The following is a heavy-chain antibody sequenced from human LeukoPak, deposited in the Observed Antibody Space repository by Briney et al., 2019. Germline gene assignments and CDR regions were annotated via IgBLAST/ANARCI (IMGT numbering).Heavy chain of an antibody. Sequence: GGSLRLSCAASGFTFSNHGMHWVRQAPGKGLEWVAVIWYDGSNKYYADPVKGRFTISRDNSKNTLYLQMNSLRAEDTAFYYCAKYRDGSGTYYFDYWGQGTLVTVSS. V-gene: IGHV3-30*02. CDR3: AKYRDGSGTYYFDY. D-gene: IGHD3-10*01. J-gene: IGHJ4*02. CDR2: IWYDGSNK. CDR1: GFTFSNHG.